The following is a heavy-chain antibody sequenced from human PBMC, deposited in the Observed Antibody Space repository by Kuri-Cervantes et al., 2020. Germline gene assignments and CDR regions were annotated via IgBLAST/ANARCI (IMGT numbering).Heavy chain of an antibody. J-gene: IGHJ6*02. CDR2: INTNTGNP. CDR1: GYTFTSYD. D-gene: IGHD1-26*01. CDR3: AGGSYYYYYYYGMDV. V-gene: IGHV7-4-1*02. Sequence: ASVKVSCKASGYTFTSYDINWVRQAPGQGLEWMGWINTNTGNPTYAQGSTGRFVFSLDTSVSTAYLQISSLKAEDTAVYYCAGGSYYYYYYYGMDVWGQGTTVTVSS.